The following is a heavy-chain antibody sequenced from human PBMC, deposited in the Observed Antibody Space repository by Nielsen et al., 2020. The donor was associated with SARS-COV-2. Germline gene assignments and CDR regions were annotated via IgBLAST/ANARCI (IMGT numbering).Heavy chain of an antibody. CDR1: GFTFSSYG. CDR3: AGRLSWYGMDV. Sequence: GESLKISCAASGFTFSSYGMHWVRQAPGKGLEWVAVIWYDGSNKYYADSVKGRFTISRDNSKNTLYLQMNSLRAEDTAVYYCAGRLSWYGMDVWGQGTTVTVSS. J-gene: IGHJ6*02. D-gene: IGHD3-16*02. CDR2: IWYDGSNK. V-gene: IGHV3-33*01.